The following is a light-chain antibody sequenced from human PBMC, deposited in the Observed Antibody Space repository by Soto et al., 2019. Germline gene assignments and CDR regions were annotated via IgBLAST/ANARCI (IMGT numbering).Light chain of an antibody. CDR2: EGS. Sequence: QSALTQPASVSGSPGQSITISCTGSSSDVGGYNLVSWYQHHPGKAPKLIIYEGSQRPSGVSNRFFGSKSGNTASLTISGLQAEDEADDHCCSYAGSSSYVFGTGTKVTVL. CDR3: CSYAGSSSYV. CDR1: SSDVGGYNL. J-gene: IGLJ1*01. V-gene: IGLV2-23*01.